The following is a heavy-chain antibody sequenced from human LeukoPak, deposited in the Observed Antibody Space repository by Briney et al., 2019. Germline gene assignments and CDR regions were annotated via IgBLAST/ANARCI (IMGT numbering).Heavy chain of an antibody. CDR1: GFTFSSYS. CDR2: ISSSSSTI. CDR3: ARALRSMIVVVISDY. V-gene: IGHV3-48*01. J-gene: IGHJ4*02. Sequence: GGSLRLSCAASGFTFSSYSMNWVRQAPGKGLEWVSYISSSSSTIYYADSVKGRFTISRDNAKNSLYLQMNSLRAEDTAVYYCARALRSMIVVVISDYWGQGTLVTVSS. D-gene: IGHD3-22*01.